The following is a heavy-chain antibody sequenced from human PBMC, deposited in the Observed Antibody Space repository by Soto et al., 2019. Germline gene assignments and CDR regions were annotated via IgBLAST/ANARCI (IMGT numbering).Heavy chain of an antibody. D-gene: IGHD3-10*01. J-gene: IGHJ5*02. CDR2: IIPIFGTA. CDR3: ARGRTVTTMVRGFSTLGWSDP. CDR1: GGTFSGYA. Sequence: GASGKFSCKASGGTFSGYAISWVRQAPGQGREWMGGIIPIFGTANYAQKLQGRVTITADKSTSTAYMELSRLRSEDTAVYYCARGRTVTTMVRGFSTLGWSDPSGQAPLATLSS. V-gene: IGHV1-69*06.